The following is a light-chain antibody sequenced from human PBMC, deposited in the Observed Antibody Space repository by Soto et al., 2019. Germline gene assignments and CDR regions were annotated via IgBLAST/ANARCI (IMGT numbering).Light chain of an antibody. J-gene: IGKJ1*01. Sequence: EVVMTQSPATLSVSPGERANLSCGASQSIDSNLAWYQQKPGQAPSLLMYGVSTRAAGIPDRFSGSGSGTEFTLTISSLQSEDFAVYFCQQYSQWPQTFGQGTKVDIK. CDR1: QSIDSN. CDR3: QQYSQWPQT. CDR2: GVS. V-gene: IGKV3-15*01.